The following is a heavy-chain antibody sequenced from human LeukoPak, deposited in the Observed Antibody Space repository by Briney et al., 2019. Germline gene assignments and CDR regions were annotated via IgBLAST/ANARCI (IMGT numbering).Heavy chain of an antibody. CDR2: ISAYNGNT. CDR3: ARVGGGIVPAAMRFDP. V-gene: IGHV1-18*01. J-gene: IGHJ5*02. Sequence: ASVKVSCKASGYTFTSYGISWVRQAPGQGLEWMGWISAYNGNTNYAQKLQGRVTMTTDTSTSTAYMELRSLRSDDTAVYYCARVGGGIVPAAMRFDPWGQGTLVTVSP. D-gene: IGHD2-2*01. CDR1: GYTFTSYG.